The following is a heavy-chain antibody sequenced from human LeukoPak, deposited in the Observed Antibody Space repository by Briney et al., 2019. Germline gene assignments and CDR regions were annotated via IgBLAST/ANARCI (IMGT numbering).Heavy chain of an antibody. J-gene: IGHJ4*02. V-gene: IGHV3-48*03. CDR3: ARLEMATIRIGDDY. CDR2: ISSSGGTT. D-gene: IGHD5-24*01. CDR1: GLTFSSYE. Sequence: GGSLRLSCADSGLTFSSYEMNWVRQAPGKGLEWVSYISSSGGTTYYRDSVKGRFTISRDNAKKSLFLQMNSLRVEDTAVYYCARLEMATIRIGDDYWGQGTLVTVSP.